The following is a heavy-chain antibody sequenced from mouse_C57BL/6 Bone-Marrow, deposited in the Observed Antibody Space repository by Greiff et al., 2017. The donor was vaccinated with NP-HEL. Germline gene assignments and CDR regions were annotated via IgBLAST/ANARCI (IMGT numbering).Heavy chain of an antibody. CDR3: AREDYGSSYGYWYFDV. CDR1: GYTFTNYW. CDR2: IYPGGGYT. D-gene: IGHD1-1*01. Sequence: QVQLQQSGAELVRPGTSVKMSCKASGYTFTNYWIGWAKQRPGHGLEWIGDIYPGGGYTTYNEKFKGKATLTADKSSRTAYMQFSSLTSEDSAIYYCAREDYGSSYGYWYFDVWGTGTTVTVSS. J-gene: IGHJ1*03. V-gene: IGHV1-63*01.